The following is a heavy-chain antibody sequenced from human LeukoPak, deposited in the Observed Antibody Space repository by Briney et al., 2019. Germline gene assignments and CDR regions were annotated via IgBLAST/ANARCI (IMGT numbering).Heavy chain of an antibody. Sequence: PSETLSLTCAVYGGSFSGYYWSWIRQPPGKGLEWIGEINHSGSTNYNPSLKSRVTISVDTSKSQFSLKLSSVTAADTAVYYCAREYLYDYVWGSYRYNFRYYFDYWGQGTLVTVSS. CDR3: AREYLYDYVWGSYRYNFRYYFDY. CDR2: INHSGST. D-gene: IGHD3-16*02. V-gene: IGHV4-34*01. CDR1: GGSFSGYY. J-gene: IGHJ4*01.